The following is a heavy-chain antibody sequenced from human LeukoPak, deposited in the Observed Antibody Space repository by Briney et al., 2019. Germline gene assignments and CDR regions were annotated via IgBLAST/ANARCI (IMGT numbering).Heavy chain of an antibody. CDR2: IYVDGRTT. CDR3: IRDFRSADL. Sequence: GGSLRLSCVASGFTFSNYWMHWVRQPPGKGLVWVSRIYVDGRTTNYADSVKGRSTISRDNAKNTVYLEMNSLSVEDTATYYCIRDFRSADLWGQGTLVTVTS. J-gene: IGHJ5*02. CDR1: GFTFSNYW. V-gene: IGHV3-74*01.